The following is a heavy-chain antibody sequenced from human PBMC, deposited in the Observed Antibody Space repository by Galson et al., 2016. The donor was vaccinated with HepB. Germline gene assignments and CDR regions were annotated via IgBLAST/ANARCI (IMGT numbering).Heavy chain of an antibody. J-gene: IGHJ4*02. D-gene: IGHD2/OR15-2a*01. CDR2: ISADSSTI. Sequence: SLRLSCAASGLTFSDHYMSWIRQAPGKGLQWLSYISADSSTIHYADSVKGRFTISRDNARDSLYLQLSSLTVEDTAVYFCASGISYFGSSNSLDFWGQGTLVTVSS. CDR1: GLTFSDHY. CDR3: ASGISYFGSSNSLDF. V-gene: IGHV3-11*04.